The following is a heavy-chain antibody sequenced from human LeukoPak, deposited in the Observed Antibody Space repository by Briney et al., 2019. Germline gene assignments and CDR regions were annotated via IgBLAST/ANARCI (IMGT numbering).Heavy chain of an antibody. Sequence: ASVKVSCKASGYTFTGYYMHWVRQAPGQGLEWMGWINPNSGGTNYAQKFQGRVTMTRDTSISTAYMELSRLRSDDTAVYYCARVNYDILTGYYSPFGYWGQGTLVTVSS. V-gene: IGHV1-2*02. D-gene: IGHD3-9*01. J-gene: IGHJ4*02. CDR3: ARVNYDILTGYYSPFGY. CDR1: GYTFTGYY. CDR2: INPNSGGT.